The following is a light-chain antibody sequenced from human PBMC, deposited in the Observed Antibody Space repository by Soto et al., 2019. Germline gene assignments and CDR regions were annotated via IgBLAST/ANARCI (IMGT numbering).Light chain of an antibody. V-gene: IGKV1-33*01. Sequence: DIQMTQSPSSLSASVGDRVTITCQASRDIGKYLNWFQEKPGKAPKLLIHDASNLQTGVPSRFSGSGSGTDFTFTISSLQPEDFATYYCQRYDSLPPTFGQGTRLEIK. CDR2: DAS. CDR3: QRYDSLPPT. J-gene: IGKJ5*01. CDR1: RDIGKY.